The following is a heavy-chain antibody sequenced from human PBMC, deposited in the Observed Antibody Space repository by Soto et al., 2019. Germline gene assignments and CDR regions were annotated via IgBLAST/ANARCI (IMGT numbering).Heavy chain of an antibody. CDR2: HYSGGST. J-gene: IGHJ5*02. D-gene: IGHD3-22*01. CDR3: ARPRHPRGTVGVISPLDP. CDR1: GFSVSSNY. Sequence: WVSLRLSWAISGFSVSSNYLSWVRQAPGKGLEWVSVHYSGGSTYYAASVQGRFTISRDKSNNTLYLQMRRVRAEDTAVYFCARPRHPRGTVGVISPLDPWGQGTQVTVSS. V-gene: IGHV3-53*01.